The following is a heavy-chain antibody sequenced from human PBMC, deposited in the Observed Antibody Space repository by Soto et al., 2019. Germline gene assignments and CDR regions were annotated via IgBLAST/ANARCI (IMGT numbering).Heavy chain of an antibody. V-gene: IGHV4-34*01. CDR3: ARGPKALWWLHLGLDY. D-gene: IGHD5-12*01. CDR1: GGSFSGYY. Sequence: PSETLSLTCAVYGGSFSGYYWSWTRQPPGKGLEWIGEINHSGSTNYNPSLKSRVTISVDTSKNQFSLKLSSVTAADTAVYYCARGPKALWWLHLGLDYWGQGTLVTVSS. CDR2: INHSGST. J-gene: IGHJ4*02.